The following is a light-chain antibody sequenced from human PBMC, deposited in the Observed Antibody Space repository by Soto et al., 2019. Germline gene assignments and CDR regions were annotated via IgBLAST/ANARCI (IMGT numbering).Light chain of an antibody. CDR2: DVS. Sequence: QSALTQPRSVSGSPGQSVTISCTGTSSDVGIYNYVSWYQQHPGKAPQLMIYDVSKRPSGVPDRFSCSKSGNTASLTISGLQADDEDDYYCCSYAGIYTVVFGGGTKVTVL. CDR3: CSYAGIYTVV. J-gene: IGLJ2*01. V-gene: IGLV2-11*01. CDR1: SSDVGIYNY.